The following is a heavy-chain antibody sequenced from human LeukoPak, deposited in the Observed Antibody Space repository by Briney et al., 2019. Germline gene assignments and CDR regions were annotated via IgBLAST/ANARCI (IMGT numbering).Heavy chain of an antibody. Sequence: GGSLRLSCSASGFTFTTYGMSWVRQAPGKGLEWVSGIGGSGTRTYYADSVKGRFTISRDNSKNTLYLQMNSLRAEDTAVYYCAKAPAPLPYYYYYMDVWGKGTTVTISS. V-gene: IGHV3-23*01. CDR2: IGGSGTRT. CDR1: GFTFTTYG. J-gene: IGHJ6*03. CDR3: AKAPAPLPYYYYYMDV.